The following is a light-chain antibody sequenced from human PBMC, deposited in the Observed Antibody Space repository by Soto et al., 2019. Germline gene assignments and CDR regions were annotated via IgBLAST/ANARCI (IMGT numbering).Light chain of an antibody. V-gene: IGKV3-11*01. CDR1: QSVSSY. Sequence: EIVLTQSPATLSLSPGERATLSCRASQSVSSYLAWYQQKPGQAPRLLIYDASNRATGIPARFSGSGSGTYFTLTIGSLEPEDFAVYYCQPRSNWPLTFGGGTKVEIK. CDR2: DAS. CDR3: QPRSNWPLT. J-gene: IGKJ4*01.